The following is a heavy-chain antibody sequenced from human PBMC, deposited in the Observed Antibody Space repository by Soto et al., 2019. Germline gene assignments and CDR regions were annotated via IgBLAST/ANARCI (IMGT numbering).Heavy chain of an antibody. CDR2: INHSGST. J-gene: IGHJ6*03. CDR3: ARGRKYYDFWSGYFRPDYCYYYMDV. V-gene: IGHV4-34*01. D-gene: IGHD3-3*01. CDR1: GGSFSGYY. Sequence: SETLSLTCAVYGGSFSGYYWSWIRQPPGKGLEWIGEINHSGSTNYNPSLKSRVTISVDTSKNQFSLKLSSVTAADTAVYYCARGRKYYDFWSGYFRPDYCYYYMDVWGKGTTVTVS.